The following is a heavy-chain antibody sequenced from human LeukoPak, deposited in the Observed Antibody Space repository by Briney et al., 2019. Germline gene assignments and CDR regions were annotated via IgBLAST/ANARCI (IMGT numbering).Heavy chain of an antibody. Sequence: GGSLRLSCAASGFTFSSYAMSWVRQAPGKGLEWVSAISGSGGSTYYADSVKGRFTISRDNSKNTLYLQMNSLRAEDTAVYYCAREVGHCSGGSCYYYYGMDVWGQGTTVTVSS. CDR1: GFTFSSYA. V-gene: IGHV3-23*01. J-gene: IGHJ6*02. D-gene: IGHD2-15*01. CDR3: AREVGHCSGGSCYYYYGMDV. CDR2: ISGSGGST.